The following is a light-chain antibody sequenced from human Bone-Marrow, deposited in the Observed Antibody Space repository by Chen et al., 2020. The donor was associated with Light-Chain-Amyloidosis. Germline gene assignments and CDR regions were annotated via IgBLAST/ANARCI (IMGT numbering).Light chain of an antibody. V-gene: IGLV2-14*01. CDR3: SSYTITNTLV. CDR1: SSDVGGDNH. CDR2: EVT. J-gene: IGLJ1*01. Sequence: SALTLPASVSRSPGQSITISGTGTSSDVGGDNHVSWYQQHPDKAPKLMIYEVTNRPSWVPDRCSGSKSDNTASLTISGLQTEDEADYFCSSYTITNTLVFGSGTRVTVL.